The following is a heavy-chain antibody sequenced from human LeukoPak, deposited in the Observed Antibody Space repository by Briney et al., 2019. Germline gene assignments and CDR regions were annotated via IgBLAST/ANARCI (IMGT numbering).Heavy chain of an antibody. CDR2: ISDDGRSK. J-gene: IGHJ4*02. CDR1: GFSFISYG. V-gene: IGHV3-30*18. Sequence: GGSLRLSCGASGFSFISYGMHWVRQAPGKGLEWVGVISDDGRSKDYADSVKGRFTISRDNSKDALYLQMNSLRAEDTAVYYCAKRPSDYGDYVSYFDHWGQGTLVTVSS. D-gene: IGHD4-17*01. CDR3: AKRPSDYGDYVSYFDH.